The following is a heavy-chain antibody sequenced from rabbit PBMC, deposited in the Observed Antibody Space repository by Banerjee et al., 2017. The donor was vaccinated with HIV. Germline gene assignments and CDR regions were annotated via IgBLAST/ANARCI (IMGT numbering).Heavy chain of an antibody. V-gene: IGHV1S45*01. CDR1: GFSFISGYD. J-gene: IGHJ4*01. Sequence: QEQLEESGGGLVQPEGSLTLTCKASGFSFISGYDLCWVRQAPGKGLEWIGCIYSGSGHTFYASWAKGRFTISKTSSTTVTLQMTSLTAADTATYFCVRGGYDENYFNFWGQGTLVTVS. D-gene: IGHD2-1*01. CDR3: VRGGYDENYFNF. CDR2: IYSGSGHT.